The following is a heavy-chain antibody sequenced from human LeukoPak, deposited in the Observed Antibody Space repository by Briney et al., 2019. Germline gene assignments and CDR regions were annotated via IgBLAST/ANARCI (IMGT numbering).Heavy chain of an antibody. Sequence: SVKVSCKASGGTFSSYAISWVRQAPGQGLEWMGGVIPIFGTANYAQKFQGRVTITADKSTSTAYMELSSLRSEDTAVYYCARGNTAMDIYYYYYMDVWGKGTTVPVSS. J-gene: IGHJ6*03. V-gene: IGHV1-69*06. CDR2: VIPIFGTA. D-gene: IGHD5-18*01. CDR1: GGTFSSYA. CDR3: ARGNTAMDIYYYYYMDV.